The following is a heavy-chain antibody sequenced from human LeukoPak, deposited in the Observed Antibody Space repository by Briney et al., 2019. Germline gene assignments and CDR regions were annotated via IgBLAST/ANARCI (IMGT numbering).Heavy chain of an antibody. CDR2: IYYSGST. J-gene: IGHJ4*02. D-gene: IGHD3-10*01. Sequence: SETLSLTCTVSGGSISSSNYYWGWIRQPPGKGLEWIGSIYYSGSTNYNPSLKSRVTISVDTSKNQFSLKLSSVTAADTAVYYCARANRNYYGSGSYYADYWGQGTLVTVSS. CDR3: ARANRNYYGSGSYYADY. V-gene: IGHV4-39*07. CDR1: GGSISSSNYY.